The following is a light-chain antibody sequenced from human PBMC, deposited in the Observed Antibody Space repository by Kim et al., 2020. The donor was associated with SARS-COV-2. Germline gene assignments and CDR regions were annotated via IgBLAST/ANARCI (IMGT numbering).Light chain of an antibody. Sequence: PGQTASITCSGDKLGDKYACWYQQKPGQSPVLVIYQDSKRPSGIPERFSGSNSGNTATLTISGTQAMDEADYYCQAWDSSTGGYVFGTGTKVTVL. CDR3: QAWDSSTGGYV. V-gene: IGLV3-1*01. CDR2: QDS. J-gene: IGLJ1*01. CDR1: KLGDKY.